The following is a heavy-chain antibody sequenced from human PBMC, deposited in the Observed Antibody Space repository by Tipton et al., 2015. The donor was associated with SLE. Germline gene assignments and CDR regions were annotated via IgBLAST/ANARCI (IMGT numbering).Heavy chain of an antibody. J-gene: IGHJ6*03. V-gene: IGHV4-39*02. CDR1: GVSISTSRYY. CDR2: LYAGGST. CDR3: AREQIVVVPPAGNIYSYFMDV. D-gene: IGHD2-2*01. Sequence: TLSLTCSVSGVSISTSRYYWGWIRPSPGQGLEWVGSLYAGGSTYFHPSLKSRASISADASKNHFSLKLTSVTAADTAVYYCAREQIVVVPPAGNIYSYFMDVWGKGTTVTVSS.